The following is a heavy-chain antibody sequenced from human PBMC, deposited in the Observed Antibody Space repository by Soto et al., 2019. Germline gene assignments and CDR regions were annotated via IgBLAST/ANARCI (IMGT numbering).Heavy chain of an antibody. CDR1: GYTFSHYI. Sequence: QVQLVQSGAEVRKPGASVKVSCKASGYTFSHYIMHWVRQAPGQRLEWMGWISADSGDTKYSQNFQGRIHITRDTSASTVYMELSSLRSEDTAVYYCARYFDRGDYYFDYWGQGTLVTVSS. D-gene: IGHD3-22*01. CDR2: ISADSGDT. CDR3: ARYFDRGDYYFDY. J-gene: IGHJ4*02. V-gene: IGHV1-3*01.